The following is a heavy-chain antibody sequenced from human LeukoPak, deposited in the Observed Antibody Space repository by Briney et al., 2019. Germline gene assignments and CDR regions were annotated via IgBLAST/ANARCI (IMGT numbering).Heavy chain of an antibody. J-gene: IGHJ5*02. Sequence: PGGSLRLSCAASGFTFSSYAMHWVRQAPGKGLEWVAVISYDGSNKYYADSVKGRFTISRDNSKNTLYLQMNSLRAEDTAVYYCARKEAVVRGVIIARGNWFDPWGQGTLVTVSS. V-gene: IGHV3-30*04. CDR1: GFTFSSYA. D-gene: IGHD3-10*01. CDR3: ARKEAVVRGVIIARGNWFDP. CDR2: ISYDGSNK.